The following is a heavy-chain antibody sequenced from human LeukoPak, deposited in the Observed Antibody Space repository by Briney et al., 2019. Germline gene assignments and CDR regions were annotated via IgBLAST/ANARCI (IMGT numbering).Heavy chain of an antibody. J-gene: IGHJ6*02. CDR3: ASQDYYDSSEDYYYGMDV. Sequence: GGSLRLSCAASGFTFSSYAMSWVRQAPGKGLEWVSAISGSGGSTYYADSVKGRFTISRDNSKNTLYLQMNSLRAEDTAVYYCASQDYYDSSEDYYYGMDVWGQGTTVTVSS. CDR1: GFTFSSYA. V-gene: IGHV3-23*01. D-gene: IGHD3-22*01. CDR2: ISGSGGST.